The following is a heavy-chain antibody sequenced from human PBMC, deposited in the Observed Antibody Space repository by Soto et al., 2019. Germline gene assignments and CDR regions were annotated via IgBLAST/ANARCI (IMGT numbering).Heavy chain of an antibody. D-gene: IGHD6-13*01. J-gene: IGHJ6*02. Sequence: ASVKVSCKASGYTFTSYAMHWVRQAPGQRLEWMGWINAGNGNTKYSQKFQGRVTITRDTSASTAYMGLSSLRSEDTAVYYCARDAAANPRYYYYGMDVWGQGTTVTVSS. CDR1: GYTFTSYA. CDR3: ARDAAANPRYYYYGMDV. CDR2: INAGNGNT. V-gene: IGHV1-3*01.